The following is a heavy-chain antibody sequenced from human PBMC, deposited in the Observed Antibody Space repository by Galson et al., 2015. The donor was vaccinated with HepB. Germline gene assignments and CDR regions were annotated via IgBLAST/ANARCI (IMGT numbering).Heavy chain of an antibody. CDR2: VSGYDGSA. CDR1: GYDFDKYG. V-gene: IGHV1-18*01. Sequence: SVKVSCKASGYDFDKYGLSWVRQAPGQGLEWMGWVSGYDGSANYSPKFQGRVTMTTQTSTGTAYLEMRSLRSDDTAVYYCARVPGTIYFYGMDVWGQGTTVTVSS. D-gene: IGHD6-13*01. J-gene: IGHJ6*02. CDR3: ARVPGTIYFYGMDV.